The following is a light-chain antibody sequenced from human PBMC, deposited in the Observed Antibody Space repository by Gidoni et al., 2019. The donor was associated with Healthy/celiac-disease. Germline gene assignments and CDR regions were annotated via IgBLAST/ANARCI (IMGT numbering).Light chain of an antibody. CDR2: WES. J-gene: IGKJ1*01. V-gene: IGKV4-1*01. CDR3: QQYYSTPWT. Sequence: DIVMTQSPDSLSVSLGERATINCKSSQSVLYSSNHQNYLAWYQQKPGQHPKLLIYWESTRESGVPDRFSGSGSGTDFTLTISSLQAEDVAVYYCQQYYSTPWTFGQGTKVEIK. CDR1: QSVLYSSNHQNY.